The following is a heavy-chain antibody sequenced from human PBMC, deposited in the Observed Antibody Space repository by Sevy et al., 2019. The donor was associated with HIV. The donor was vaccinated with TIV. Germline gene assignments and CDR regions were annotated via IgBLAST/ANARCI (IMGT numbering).Heavy chain of an antibody. CDR2: ISYDGGNT. D-gene: IGHD5-12*01. CDR1: GFSFSDYA. Sequence: GGSLRLSCAASGFSFSDYAIHWVRHGPGKRLAWVAVISYDGGNTYYGDSVKGRFTISRDNSKNTAYLQMNSLRIEDTALYYCARGPYNSGLRFDYWGQGTLVTVSS. J-gene: IGHJ4*02. V-gene: IGHV3-30-3*01. CDR3: ARGPYNSGLRFDY.